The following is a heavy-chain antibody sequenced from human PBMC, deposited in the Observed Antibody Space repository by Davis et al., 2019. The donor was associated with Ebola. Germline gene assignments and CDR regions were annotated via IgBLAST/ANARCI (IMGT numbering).Heavy chain of an antibody. CDR1: GGSISSHY. CDR3: ARDYSNPYYYGMDV. J-gene: IGHJ6*02. Sequence: PSETLSLTCTVSGGSISSHYWSWIRQPPGKGLEWIGYIYCSGSTNYNPSLKSRVTISVDTSKNQFSLKLSSVTAADTAVYYCARDYSNPYYYGMDVWGQGTTVTVSS. D-gene: IGHD2-21*01. V-gene: IGHV4-59*11. CDR2: IYCSGST.